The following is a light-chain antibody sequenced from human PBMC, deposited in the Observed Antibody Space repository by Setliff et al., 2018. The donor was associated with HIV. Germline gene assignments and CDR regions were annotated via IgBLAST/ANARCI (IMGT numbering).Light chain of an antibody. CDR3: QSFDNNSTDSRV. J-gene: IGLJ3*02. V-gene: IGLV1-40*01. CDR1: NSNIGAGYA. CDR2: DYV. Sequence: QSALTQPPSVSGAPGQRVTISCSGNNSNIGAGYAVHWYQQLPGTAPKLLIYDYVNRPSGVPDRFTGSKSGTSASLAITGLQGEDEADYYCQSFDNNSTDSRVFGGGTKVTVL.